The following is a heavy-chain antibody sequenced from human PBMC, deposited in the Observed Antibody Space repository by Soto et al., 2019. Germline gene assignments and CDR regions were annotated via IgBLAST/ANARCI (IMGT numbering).Heavy chain of an antibody. V-gene: IGHV4-31*03. CDR3: ATSKAYYYGSGSPFGFDY. J-gene: IGHJ4*02. Sequence: QVQLQESGPGLVKPSQTLSLTCTVSGGSISSGGYYWSWIRQHPGKGPEWIGYIYYSGSTYYNPSLKSRVTISVDTSKNQFSLKLSSVTAADTAVYYCATSKAYYYGSGSPFGFDYWGQGTLVTVSS. CDR2: IYYSGST. CDR1: GGSISSGGYY. D-gene: IGHD3-10*01.